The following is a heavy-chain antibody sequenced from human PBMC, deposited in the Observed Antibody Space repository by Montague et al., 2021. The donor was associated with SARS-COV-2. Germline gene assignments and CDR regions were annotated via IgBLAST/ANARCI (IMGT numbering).Heavy chain of an antibody. J-gene: IGHJ4*02. CDR1: GDSISSYY. D-gene: IGHD1-1*01. Sequence: SETLSLTCEVSGDSISSYYWSWIRQSPGKGLEWIGYVHYIGSSKYTPSLKTRVTLSLDTPKNHFSLKLRSVTAADTAIYYCARAQNTCFIANCVNYFDVWGLGALVTVSS. CDR3: ARAQNTCFIANCVNYFDV. CDR2: VHYIGSS. V-gene: IGHV4-59*01.